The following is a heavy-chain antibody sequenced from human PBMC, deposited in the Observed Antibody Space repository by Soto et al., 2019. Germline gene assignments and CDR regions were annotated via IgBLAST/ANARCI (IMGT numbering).Heavy chain of an antibody. Sequence: PGGSLRLSCAASGFTFSSYAMSWVRQAPGKGLERVSGISDSGGYTYYADSVKGRFTISRDNSKNTLYLQMNSLRAADTAVYYCAKGGDRKYYFDYWGQGTLVTVSS. D-gene: IGHD3-16*01. CDR2: ISDSGGYT. J-gene: IGHJ4*02. CDR3: AKGGDRKYYFDY. CDR1: GFTFSSYA. V-gene: IGHV3-23*01.